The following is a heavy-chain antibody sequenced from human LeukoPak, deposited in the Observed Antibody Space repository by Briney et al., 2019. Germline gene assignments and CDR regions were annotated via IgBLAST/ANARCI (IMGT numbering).Heavy chain of an antibody. CDR1: GYTFTGYY. V-gene: IGHV1-24*01. CDR2: FDPEDGET. D-gene: IGHD3-10*01. CDR3: ATKRGVKKGDTYFDY. J-gene: IGHJ4*02. Sequence: ASVKVSCKASGYTFTGYYMHWVRQAPGQGLEWMGGFDPEDGETIYAQKFQGRVTMTEDTSTDTAYMELSSLRSEDTAVYYCATKRGVKKGDTYFDYWGQGTLVTVSS.